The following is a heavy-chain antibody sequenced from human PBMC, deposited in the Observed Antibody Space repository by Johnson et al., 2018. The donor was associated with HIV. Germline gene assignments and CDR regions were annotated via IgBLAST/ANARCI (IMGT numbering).Heavy chain of an antibody. CDR2: ISSNSDST. CDR3: VRRQYISTWQDAFDV. CDR1: GFTFSNSA. D-gene: IGHD6-13*01. V-gene: IGHV3-64*07. J-gene: IGHJ3*01. Sequence: VQLVESGRGVVQPGRALRLSCAASGFTFSNSAMDWVRQAPGKGLAYVAGISSNSDSTYYADSVKGRFTISRDNSKNTLYLQLGSLRDDDTAVYYCVRRQYISTWQDAFDVWGQGTTVTVSS.